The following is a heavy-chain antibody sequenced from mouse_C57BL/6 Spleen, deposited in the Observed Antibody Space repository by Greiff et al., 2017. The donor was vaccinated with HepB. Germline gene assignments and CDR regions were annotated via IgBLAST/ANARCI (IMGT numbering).Heavy chain of an antibody. D-gene: IGHD2-3*01. J-gene: IGHJ4*01. CDR1: GFTFTDYY. CDR2: IRNKANGYTT. V-gene: IGHV7-3*01. CDR3: ARWLLPLYAMDY. Sequence: EVMLVESGGGLVQPGGSLSLSCAASGFTFTDYYISWVRQPPGKALEWLGFIRNKANGYTTEYSAPVKGRFTISRDNSQSILYLQMNALRAEDSATYYCARWLLPLYAMDYWGQGTSVTVSS.